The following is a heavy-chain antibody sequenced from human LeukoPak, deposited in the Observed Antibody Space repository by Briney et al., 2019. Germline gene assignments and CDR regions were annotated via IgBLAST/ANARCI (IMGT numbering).Heavy chain of an antibody. V-gene: IGHV3-15*01. Sequence: GGSLRLSCAASGFTFNTAWMNWVRQAPGKGLEWVGRIKSKMDGGTIDYVAPVKGRFTISRDDSKNAVYLQMNSQKTDDTAVYYCATAGYCSGGNCHGFDHWGQGTLVTVSS. CDR2: IKSKMDGGTI. CDR3: ATAGYCSGGNCHGFDH. D-gene: IGHD2-15*01. J-gene: IGHJ4*02. CDR1: GFTFNTAW.